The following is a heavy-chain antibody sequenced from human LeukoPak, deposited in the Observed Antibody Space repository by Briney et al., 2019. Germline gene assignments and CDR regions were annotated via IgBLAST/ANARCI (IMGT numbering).Heavy chain of an antibody. V-gene: IGHV1-8*01. CDR2: MNPNSGNT. J-gene: IGHJ5*02. D-gene: IGHD2-2*01. CDR3: ARAPRYCSSTSCYRSDPNRAWFDP. Sequence: ASVKVSCKASGYTFTSYDINWVRQATGQGLEWMGWMNPNSGNTGYAQKFQGRVTMTRNTSISTAYMELSSLSSEDTAVYYCARAPRYCSSTSCYRSDPNRAWFDPWGQGTLVTVSS. CDR1: GYTFTSYD.